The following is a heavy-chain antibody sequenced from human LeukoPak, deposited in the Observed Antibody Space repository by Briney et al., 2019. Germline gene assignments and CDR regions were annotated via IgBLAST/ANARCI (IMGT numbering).Heavy chain of an antibody. Sequence: ASETLSLTCTVSGGSITSRSYYWGWIRQPPGKGLEWVGAIFYSASTYYNPSLKNRVTISVDTSKNQFSLKLTSVTAADAAVYYCRVVTLPSYHFHMDVWGNGTTVTISS. D-gene: IGHD2-21*02. CDR2: IFYSAST. V-gene: IGHV4-39*01. CDR3: RVVTLPSYHFHMDV. J-gene: IGHJ6*03. CDR1: GGSITSRSYY.